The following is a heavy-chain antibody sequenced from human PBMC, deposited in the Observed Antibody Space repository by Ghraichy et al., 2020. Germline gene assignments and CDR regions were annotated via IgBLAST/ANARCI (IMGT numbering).Heavy chain of an antibody. J-gene: IGHJ5*02. D-gene: IGHD5-18*01. V-gene: IGHV4-39*01. CDR1: GGSASSSSHY. Sequence: SETLSLTCTVSGGSASSSSHYWGWIRQSPGKGLEWIGSIYYSGSTYYNPSPSLKSRVTLSVDTSKNQFSLRLSSVTAIDTAVYYCARQARTQLWLGPNPSWFDPWGQGTLVTVSS. CDR3: ARQARTQLWLGPNPSWFDP. CDR2: IYYSGST.